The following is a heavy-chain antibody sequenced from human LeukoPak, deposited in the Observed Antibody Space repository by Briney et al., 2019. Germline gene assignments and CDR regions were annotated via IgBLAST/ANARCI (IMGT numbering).Heavy chain of an antibody. Sequence: GRSLRLSCAASGFTFSSYGMHWVRQAPGKGLEGVAVIWYDGSNKYYADSVKGRFTISRDNSKNTLYLQMNSLRAEDTAVYYCARDHHYYDSSGYIDYWGQGTLVTVSS. J-gene: IGHJ4*02. CDR1: GFTFSSYG. CDR3: ARDHHYYDSSGYIDY. CDR2: IWYDGSNK. D-gene: IGHD3-22*01. V-gene: IGHV3-33*01.